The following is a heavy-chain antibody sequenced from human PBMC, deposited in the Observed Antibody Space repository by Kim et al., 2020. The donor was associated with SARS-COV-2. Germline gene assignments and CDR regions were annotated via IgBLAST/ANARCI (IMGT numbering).Heavy chain of an antibody. CDR3: ARVPGRGYCSGGSCYSLDYSGMDV. CDR1: GGSISSGGYY. CDR2: IYYSGST. D-gene: IGHD2-15*01. V-gene: IGHV4-31*03. Sequence: SETLSLTCTVSGGSISSGGYYWSWIRQHPGKGLEWIGYIYYSGSTYYNPSLKSRVTISVDTSKNKFSLKLSSVTAADTAVYYCARVPGRGYCSGGSCYSLDYSGMDVWGQGTTVTVSS. J-gene: IGHJ6*02.